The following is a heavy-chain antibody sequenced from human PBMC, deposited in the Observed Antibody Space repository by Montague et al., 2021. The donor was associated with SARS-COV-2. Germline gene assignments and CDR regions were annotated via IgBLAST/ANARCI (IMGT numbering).Heavy chain of an antibody. CDR1: GGSLSSGSHY. D-gene: IGHD1-26*01. CDR3: ARRIDYYGIDV. CDR2: IDTSGXT. J-gene: IGHJ6*02. Sequence: TLSLTCTVSGGSLSSGSHYWSWIRQPGGKGLEWIGRIDTSGXTXYXXSIKRRVTISVDTSKNQFSLKLSSVTAADTAVYYCARRIDYYGIDVWGQGTTVTVSS. V-gene: IGHV4-61*02.